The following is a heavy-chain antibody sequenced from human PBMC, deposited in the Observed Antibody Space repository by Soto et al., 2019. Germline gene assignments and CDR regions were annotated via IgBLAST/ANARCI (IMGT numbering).Heavy chain of an antibody. J-gene: IGHJ4*02. V-gene: IGHV4-39*01. D-gene: IGHD6-19*01. CDR2: IFYSGGT. CDR1: GGSITTTSFS. CDR3: GSSGWYIATGY. Sequence: SETLSLTCTVPGGSITTTSFSWDWIRQPPGKGLEWIGSIFYSGGTYYNPSLKSRVTISVDTSKNQFFLNLSFVSAPDTAVYYCGSSGWYIATGYWGQGALVTVSS.